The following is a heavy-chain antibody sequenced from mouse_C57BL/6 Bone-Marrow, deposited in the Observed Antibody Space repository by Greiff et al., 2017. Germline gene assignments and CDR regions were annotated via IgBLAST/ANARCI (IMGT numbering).Heavy chain of an antibody. CDR2: IDPSDSYT. CDR3: ARVYFDY. Sequence: VQLQESGAELVMPGASVKLSCKASGYTFTSYWMHWVKQRPGQGLEWIGEIDPSDSYTNYNQKFKGKSTLTVDKSSSTAYMQLSSLTSEDSAVYYCARVYFDYWDQGTTLTVSS. V-gene: IGHV1-69*01. J-gene: IGHJ2*01. CDR1: GYTFTSYW.